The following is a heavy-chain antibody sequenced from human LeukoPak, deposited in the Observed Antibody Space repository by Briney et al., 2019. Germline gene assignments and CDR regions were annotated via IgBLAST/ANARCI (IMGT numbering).Heavy chain of an antibody. CDR2: INPNSGGT. CDR1: GYTFTGYY. D-gene: IGHD1-26*01. V-gene: IGHV1-2*06. CDR3: ARDLRVGATTQETFDY. Sequence: ASVKVSCKASGYTFTGYYMHWVRQAPGQGLEWMGRINPNSGGTNYAQKFQGRVTMTRDTSISTAYMELSRLRSDDTAVYYCARDLRVGATTQETFDYWGQGTLVTVSP. J-gene: IGHJ4*02.